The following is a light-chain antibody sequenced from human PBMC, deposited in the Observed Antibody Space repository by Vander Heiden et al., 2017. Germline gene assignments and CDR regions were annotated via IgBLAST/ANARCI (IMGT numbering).Light chain of an antibody. V-gene: IGLV3-19*01. CDR3: NSRDSSGRYYV. J-gene: IGLJ1*01. CDR2: GIN. Sequence: SAELTQDPAVSVALGQTVRITCQGDSLRDRYASGYQQRPGQAPVLVMFGINNRPSGITDRISGSRSGDTASLIISGAQAEDEADYYCNSRDSSGRYYVFGTGTKVTVL. CDR1: SLRDRY.